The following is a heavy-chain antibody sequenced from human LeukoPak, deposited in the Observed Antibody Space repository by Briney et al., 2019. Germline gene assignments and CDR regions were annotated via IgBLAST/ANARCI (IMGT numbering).Heavy chain of an antibody. CDR2: ISPYNGNT. CDR3: ARQRVRFLEWFYFDY. Sequence: GASVKVSCKASGYKFTSYGISWVRQAPGQGLEWMGWISPYNGNTNYAQNLQGRVTMTTDTSTSTAYMDLRSLRSEDTAVYYCARQRVRFLEWFYFDYWGQGTLVTVSS. CDR1: GYKFTSYG. J-gene: IGHJ4*02. V-gene: IGHV1-18*01. D-gene: IGHD3-3*01.